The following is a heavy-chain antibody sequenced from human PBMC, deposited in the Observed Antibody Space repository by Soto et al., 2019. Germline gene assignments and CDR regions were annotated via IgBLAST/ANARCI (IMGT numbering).Heavy chain of an antibody. CDR1: GGTFSSYA. D-gene: IGHD2-15*01. CDR2: IIPIFGTA. CDR3: AREGEGYCSGGSCYSGRNWFDP. Sequence: QVQLVQSGAEVKKPGSSVKVSCKASGGTFSSYAISWVRQAPGQGLEWMGGIIPIFGTANYAQKFQGRVTITADESTSTAYMELSSLRSEDRAVYYCAREGEGYCSGGSCYSGRNWFDPWGQGTLVTVSS. J-gene: IGHJ5*02. V-gene: IGHV1-69*01.